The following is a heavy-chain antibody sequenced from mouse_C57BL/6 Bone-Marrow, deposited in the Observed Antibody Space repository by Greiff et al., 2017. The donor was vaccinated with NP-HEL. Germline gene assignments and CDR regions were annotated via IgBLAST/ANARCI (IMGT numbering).Heavy chain of an antibody. V-gene: IGHV1-47*01. CDR1: GYIFTTYP. CDR2: FHPYNDDT. J-gene: IGHJ1*03. Sequence: VQLQQSGAELVKPGASVKMSCKASGYIFTTYPIEWMKQNHGKSLEWIGNFHPYNDDTKYNEKFKGKATLTVEKSSSTVYLELSRLTSDDSAVYYCARHYGSSYDNWYFDVWGTGTTVTVSS. D-gene: IGHD1-1*01. CDR3: ARHYGSSYDNWYFDV.